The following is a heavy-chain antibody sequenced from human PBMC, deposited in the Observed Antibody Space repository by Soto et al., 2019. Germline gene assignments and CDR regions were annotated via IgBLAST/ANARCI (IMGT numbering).Heavy chain of an antibody. V-gene: IGHV3-23*01. CDR2: ISGSGGST. Sequence: EVQLLESGGGLVQPGGSLRLSCAASGFTFSSYAMSWVRQAPGKGLEWVSAISGSGGSTYYADSVKGRFTISRDNSKNTLYLQMNSLRAEDTAVYYCVKDFVPAVAHGTFDYWGQGTLVTVSS. D-gene: IGHD6-19*01. CDR3: VKDFVPAVAHGTFDY. J-gene: IGHJ4*02. CDR1: GFTFSSYA.